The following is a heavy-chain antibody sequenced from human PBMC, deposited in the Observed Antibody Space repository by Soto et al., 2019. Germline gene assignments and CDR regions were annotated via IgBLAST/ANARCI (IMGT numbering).Heavy chain of an antibody. CDR1: GFTFSSYS. J-gene: IGHJ4*02. Sequence: GGSLRLSCAASGFTFSSYSMNWVRQAPGKGLGWVSSISSSSSYIYYADSVKGRFTISRDNAKNSLYLQMNSLRAEDTAVYYCARDSERYYDSSGYSLRVPFDYWGQGTLVTVSS. D-gene: IGHD3-22*01. CDR3: ARDSERYYDSSGYSLRVPFDY. V-gene: IGHV3-21*01. CDR2: ISSSSSYI.